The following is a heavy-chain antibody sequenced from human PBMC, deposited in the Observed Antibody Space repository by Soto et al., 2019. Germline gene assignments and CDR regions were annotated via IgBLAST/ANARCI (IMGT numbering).Heavy chain of an antibody. CDR3: ARGAGFSYASTWFDI. CDR1: GASISGGTYY. Sequence: PSETLSLTCTVSGASISGGTYYWTWIRQALGKGLEWVGHIYYTGSTNYNPALNDRVTISVDTSKNHFSLQLTSVAAADTAVYYCARGAGFSYASTWFDIWGQGTLVTVSS. D-gene: IGHD5-18*01. CDR2: IYYTGST. J-gene: IGHJ5*02. V-gene: IGHV4-61*03.